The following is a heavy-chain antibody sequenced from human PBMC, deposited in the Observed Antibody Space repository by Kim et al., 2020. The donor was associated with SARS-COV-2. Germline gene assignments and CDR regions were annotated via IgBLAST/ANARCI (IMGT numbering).Heavy chain of an antibody. Sequence: SVKVSCKASGGTFSRYAISWVRQAPGQGLEWMGGIIPIFGTPNYAQKFQGRVTITADESTSTAYMELSSLRSEDAAMYYCARDRAAAPDSYFYYFGMDVWGHGTPVTASS. V-gene: IGHV1-69*13. J-gene: IGHJ6*02. CDR2: IIPIFGTP. CDR1: GGTFSRYA. D-gene: IGHD2-15*01. CDR3: ARDRAAAPDSYFYYFGMDV.